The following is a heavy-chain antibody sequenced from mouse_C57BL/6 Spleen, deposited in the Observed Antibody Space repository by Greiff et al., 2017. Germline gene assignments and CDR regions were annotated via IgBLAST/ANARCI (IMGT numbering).Heavy chain of an antibody. CDR1: GYTFTSYW. CDR2: IHPNSGST. J-gene: IGHJ3*01. CDR3: ARSIVTTKAWFAY. Sequence: QVQLQQPGAELVKPGASVKLSCKASGYTFTSYWMHWVKQRPGQGLEWIGMIHPNSGSTNYNEKFKSKATLTVDKSSGTAYMQLSSLTSEDSAVYYCARSIVTTKAWFAYWGQGTLVTVSA. V-gene: IGHV1-64*01. D-gene: IGHD2-5*01.